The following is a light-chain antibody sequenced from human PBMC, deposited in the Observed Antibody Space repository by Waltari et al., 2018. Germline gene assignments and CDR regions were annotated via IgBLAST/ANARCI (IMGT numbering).Light chain of an antibody. V-gene: IGLV2-8*01. J-gene: IGLJ2*01. CDR2: GVT. CDR1: SSDIGSYNY. Sequence: QSALTQPPSASGSPGQSVIISCTGTSSDIGSYNYVSWYQPHPGRAPKLIIHGVTHRPSGVPERFSASKSGNTASLTVSGLQAEDEAKYYCSSYAGIKNYVLFGGGTQLTVL. CDR3: SSYAGIKNYVL.